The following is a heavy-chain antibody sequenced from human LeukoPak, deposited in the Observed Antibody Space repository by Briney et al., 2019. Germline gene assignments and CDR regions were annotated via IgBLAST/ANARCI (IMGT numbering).Heavy chain of an antibody. Sequence: SETLSLTCTVSGGSISSSSYYWGWIRQPPGKGLEWIGSIYYSGSTYYNPSLKSRVTISVDTSKNQFSLKLSSVTAADTAVYYCARARPGTESFDIWGQGTMVTVSS. J-gene: IGHJ3*02. CDR3: ARARPGTESFDI. CDR1: GGSISSSSYY. V-gene: IGHV4-39*07. CDR2: IYYSGST. D-gene: IGHD3-10*01.